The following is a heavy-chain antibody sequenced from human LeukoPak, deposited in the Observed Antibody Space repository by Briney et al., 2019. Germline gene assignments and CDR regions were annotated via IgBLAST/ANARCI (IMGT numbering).Heavy chain of an antibody. CDR1: GFTFSSYW. CDR2: IDSGGSNT. V-gene: IGHV3-74*01. J-gene: IGHJ4*02. D-gene: IGHD2-21*01. Sequence: GRSLRLSCTASGFTFSSYWMHWVRQAPGKGLVWVSRIDSGGSNTNYADSVKGRVTISRDNAKNTLYLEMNNLRDEDTAVYYCTRDRSYSSDSWGQGTLVTVSS. CDR3: TRDRSYSSDS.